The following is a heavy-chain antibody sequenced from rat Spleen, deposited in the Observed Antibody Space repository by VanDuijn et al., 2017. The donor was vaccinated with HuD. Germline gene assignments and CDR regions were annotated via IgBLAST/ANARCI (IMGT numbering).Heavy chain of an antibody. V-gene: IGHV2-13*01. CDR3: ARETYGDGFDY. Sequence: QVQLKESGPGLVQPSQTLSLTCTVSGFSLSSSGVIWVRQPPGKGLEWMGVIWGNGDTTYNSVLESRLSISRDTSKSQVYLKMDSLRTEDTATYYGARETYGDGFDYWGQGVMVTVSS. D-gene: IGHD1-11*01. CDR2: IWGNGDT. J-gene: IGHJ2*01. CDR1: GFSLSSSG.